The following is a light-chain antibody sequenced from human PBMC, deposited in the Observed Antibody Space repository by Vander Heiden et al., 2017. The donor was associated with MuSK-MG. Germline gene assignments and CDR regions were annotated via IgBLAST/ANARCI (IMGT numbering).Light chain of an antibody. CDR2: DVS. V-gene: IGLV2-14*03. CDR1: SSDLGSYRY. J-gene: IGLJ3*02. CDR3: SSSTTSNTVV. Sequence: SALTQPASVSGSPGQSITISCIGTSSDLGSYRYVSWYQQHPGKVPKLLIFDVSDRPPGVSNRFSGSKSGNTASLTIFGLQPEDEADYYCSSSTTSNTVVFGGGTKVTVL.